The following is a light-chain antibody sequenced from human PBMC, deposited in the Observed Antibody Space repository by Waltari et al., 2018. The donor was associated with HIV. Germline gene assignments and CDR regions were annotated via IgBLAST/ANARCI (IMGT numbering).Light chain of an antibody. J-gene: IGLJ2*01. V-gene: IGLV1-51*01. CDR3: ATWDSSLSVVL. CDR1: TSNIGNNH. CDR2: DKI. Sequence: QSVLTQPPSVSAPPGQKVTISCSGNTSNIGNNHVSWYPHVPGLAPKLLIFDKIKQPSGMPARFPGSKSDTSATLGITGRQTGDEADYYCATWDSSLSVVLFGGGTKLTVL.